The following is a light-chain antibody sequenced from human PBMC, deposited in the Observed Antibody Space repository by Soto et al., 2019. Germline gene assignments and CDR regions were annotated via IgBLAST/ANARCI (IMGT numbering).Light chain of an antibody. CDR2: EVN. V-gene: IGLV2-14*01. Sequence: QSVLTQAASVSGSPGQSITISCTGTSSDVGTYNYVSWYQQHPDKAPKLIIYEVNNRPSGVSNRFSGSKSGNTASLTISGLQAEDEADYYCTSYTGSSTPYVFGTGTKLTVL. J-gene: IGLJ1*01. CDR3: TSYTGSSTPYV. CDR1: SSDVGTYNY.